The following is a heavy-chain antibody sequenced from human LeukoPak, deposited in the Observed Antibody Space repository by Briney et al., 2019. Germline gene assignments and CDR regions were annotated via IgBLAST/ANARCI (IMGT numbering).Heavy chain of an antibody. Sequence: PSETLSLTCTVSGGSISSYYWSWIRQPPGKGLEWIGYIYYSGSTNYNPSLKSRVTISVDTSKNQFSLKLSSVTAADTAVYYCARVNYDFWSGYSTYYFDYWGQGTLVTVSS. V-gene: IGHV4-59*01. CDR1: GGSISSYY. J-gene: IGHJ4*02. CDR3: ARVNYDFWSGYSTYYFDY. CDR2: IYYSGST. D-gene: IGHD3-3*01.